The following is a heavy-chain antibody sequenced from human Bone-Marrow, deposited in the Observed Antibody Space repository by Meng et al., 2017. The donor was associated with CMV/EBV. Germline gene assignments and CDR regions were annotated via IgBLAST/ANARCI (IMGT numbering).Heavy chain of an antibody. CDR3: ARLPWRSASLNNWFDP. V-gene: IGHV3-48*03. CDR2: ISSGGTSI. J-gene: IGHJ5*02. Sequence: GESLKISCAASGFTFSSYAMSWVRQAPGKGLEWVSDISSGGTSIYYADSVKGRFTISRDNAKNSLYLQMNSLRAEDTAVYFCARLPWRSASLNNWFDPWGKGTLVTVSS. D-gene: IGHD3-3*01. CDR1: GFTFSSYA.